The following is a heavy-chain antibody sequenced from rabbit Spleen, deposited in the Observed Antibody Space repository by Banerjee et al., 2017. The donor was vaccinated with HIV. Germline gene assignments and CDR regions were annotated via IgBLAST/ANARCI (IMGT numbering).Heavy chain of an antibody. CDR1: GFDFSSYG. V-gene: IGHV1S47*01. Sequence: QEQLKETGGGLVQPGGSLTLSCKASGFDFSSYGVSWVRQAPRKGLEWIGYIDPIFHITTYANWVNGRFSISRENTQNTVYLQLNSLTAADTATYFCVREVAARFNLWGPGTLVTVS. CDR2: IDPIFHIT. D-gene: IGHD4-1*01. CDR3: VREVAARFNL. J-gene: IGHJ4*01.